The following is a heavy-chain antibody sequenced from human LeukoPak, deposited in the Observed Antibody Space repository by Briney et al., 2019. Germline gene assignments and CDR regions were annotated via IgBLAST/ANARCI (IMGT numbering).Heavy chain of an antibody. CDR3: SRGLRDGYRD. V-gene: IGHV4-31*03. CDR2: IYYSGST. J-gene: IGHJ4*02. Sequence: SETLSLTCTVSGFSITTGYYWAWIRQPPGKGLEWIGYIYYSGSTYYNPSLKSRVTISVDTSKNQFSLKLSSVTAADTAVYYCSRGLRDGYRDWGQGTLVTVSS. D-gene: IGHD5-24*01. CDR1: GFSITTGYY.